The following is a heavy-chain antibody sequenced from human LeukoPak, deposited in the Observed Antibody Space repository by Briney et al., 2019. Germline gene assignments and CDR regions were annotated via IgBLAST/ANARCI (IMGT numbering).Heavy chain of an antibody. Sequence: ASVKVSCKASGGTFSSYAISWVRQAPGQGLEWMGGIIPIFGTANYAQKFQGRVTITADESTSTAYMGLSSLRSEDTAVYYCARVVRNYYDSSGPINWFDPWGQGTLVTVSS. CDR1: GGTFSSYA. J-gene: IGHJ5*02. D-gene: IGHD3-22*01. V-gene: IGHV1-69*13. CDR3: ARVVRNYYDSSGPINWFDP. CDR2: IIPIFGTA.